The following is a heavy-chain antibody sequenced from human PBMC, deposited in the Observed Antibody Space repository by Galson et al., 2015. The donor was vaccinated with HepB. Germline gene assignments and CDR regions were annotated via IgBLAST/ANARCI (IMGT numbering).Heavy chain of an antibody. CDR2: ISAYNGNT. CDR1: GYTFSSYG. V-gene: IGHV1-18*01. Sequence: SVKVSCKASGYTFSSYGISWVRQAPGQGLEWMGWISAYNGNTNYAQKLQGRVTMTTDTSTSTAYVELRSLRSDDTAVYYCARAPEYYYDSSGYGRYFDLWGRGTLVTVSS. CDR3: ARAPEYYYDSSGYGRYFDL. J-gene: IGHJ2*01. D-gene: IGHD3-22*01.